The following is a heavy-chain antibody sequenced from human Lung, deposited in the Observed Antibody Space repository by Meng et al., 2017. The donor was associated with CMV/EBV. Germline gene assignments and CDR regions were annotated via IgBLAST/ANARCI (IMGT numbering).Heavy chain of an antibody. D-gene: IGHD3-3*01. CDR1: GYTFTDYR. V-gene: IGHV1-2*02. CDR3: ASKLYYDFWSAYRGAEGVDPFNI. CDR2: ISPNNGGT. Sequence: ASVXVSXKASGYTFTDYRMHWVRQAPGQGLEWMGWISPNNGGTNYVQKFQGRVTMTRDTSISTAYLELNRLTYADTAVYYCASKLYYDFWSAYRGAEGVDPFNIWGQGXAVTVSS. J-gene: IGHJ3*02.